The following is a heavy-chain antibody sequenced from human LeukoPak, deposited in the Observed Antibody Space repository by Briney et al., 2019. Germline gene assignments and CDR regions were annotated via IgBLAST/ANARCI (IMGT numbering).Heavy chain of an antibody. CDR2: ISGSGGST. D-gene: IGHD6-19*01. CDR1: GFTFSSYA. CDR3: ARTRGYTSGWYSSYFDY. J-gene: IGHJ4*02. Sequence: PGGSLRLSCAASGFTFSSYAMSWVRQAPGKGLEWVSAISGSGGSTYYADSVKGRFTISRDNSKNTLYLQMNSLRAEDTAVYYCARTRGYTSGWYSSYFDYWGQGTLVTVSS. V-gene: IGHV3-23*01.